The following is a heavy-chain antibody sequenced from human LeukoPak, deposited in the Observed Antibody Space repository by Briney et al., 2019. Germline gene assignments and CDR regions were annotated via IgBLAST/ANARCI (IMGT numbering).Heavy chain of an antibody. J-gene: IGHJ3*02. V-gene: IGHV3-30-3*01. CDR2: ISYDGSNK. D-gene: IGHD3-3*01. CDR1: GFTFSSDA. Sequence: GGSLRLSCAASGFTFSSDAMHWVRQAPGKGLEWVAVISYDGSNKYYADSVKGRFTISRDNSKNTLYLQMNSLRAEDTAVYYCARDAPPEWLLEHDAFDIWGQGTMVTVSS. CDR3: ARDAPPEWLLEHDAFDI.